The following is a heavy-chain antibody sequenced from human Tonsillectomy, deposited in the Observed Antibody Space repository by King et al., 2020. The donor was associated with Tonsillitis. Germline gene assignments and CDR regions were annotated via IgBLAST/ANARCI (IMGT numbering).Heavy chain of an antibody. V-gene: IGHV3-23*04. CDR2: ISGSGGST. Sequence: QLVQSGGGLVQPGGSLRLSCAASGFTFSSYAMSWVRQAPGKGLEWVSAISGSGGSTYYADSVKGRFTISRANSKNTLYLQMNSLRAEDTAVYYCAKDAVIVVVITEYYFDYWGQGTLVTVSS. CDR3: AKDAVIVVVITEYYFDY. D-gene: IGHD3-22*01. CDR1: GFTFSSYA. J-gene: IGHJ4*02.